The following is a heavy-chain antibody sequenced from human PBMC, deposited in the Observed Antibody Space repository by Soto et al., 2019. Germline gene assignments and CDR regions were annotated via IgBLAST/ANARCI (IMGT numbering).Heavy chain of an antibody. Sequence: EEQLVESGGGLVQPGGSLRLSCVASGFILSGYDMHWVRQATGEGLEWVSAIGTAGDPYYSGSVKGRFTISRGNAENPVYLQMNSLRAGDTAVYYCARAGYASSGYYFYAMDVWGPGTTVTVSS. CDR2: IGTAGDP. D-gene: IGHD2-2*01. CDR1: GFILSGYD. J-gene: IGHJ6*02. V-gene: IGHV3-13*05. CDR3: ARAGYASSGYYFYAMDV.